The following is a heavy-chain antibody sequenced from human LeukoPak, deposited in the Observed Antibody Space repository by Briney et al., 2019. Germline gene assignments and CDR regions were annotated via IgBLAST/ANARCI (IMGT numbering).Heavy chain of an antibody. V-gene: IGHV3-30*04. CDR1: GFTFSSHA. Sequence: GGSLRLSCAASGFTFSSHALHWVRQAPGKGLEWVAVISSDGSYKYYADSVKGRFTISRDNSKNTLYLQMNSLRAEDTAVYYCAKYLLSAQRRSYSGSYSSHYFDYWGQGTLVTVSS. J-gene: IGHJ4*02. D-gene: IGHD1-26*01. CDR3: AKYLLSAQRRSYSGSYSSHYFDY. CDR2: ISSDGSYK.